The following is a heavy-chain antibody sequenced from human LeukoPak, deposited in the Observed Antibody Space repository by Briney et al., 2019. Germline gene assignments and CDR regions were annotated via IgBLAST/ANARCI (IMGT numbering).Heavy chain of an antibody. D-gene: IGHD5-12*01. CDR1: GGTFSSYA. Sequence: SVKVSCKASGGTFSSYAISWVRQAPGQGLKWMGGIIPIFGTANYAQKFQGRVTITADKSTSTAYMELSSLRSEDTAVYYCASSSVATSPTFWFDPWGQGTLVTVSS. J-gene: IGHJ5*02. V-gene: IGHV1-69*06. CDR3: ASSSVATSPTFWFDP. CDR2: IIPIFGTA.